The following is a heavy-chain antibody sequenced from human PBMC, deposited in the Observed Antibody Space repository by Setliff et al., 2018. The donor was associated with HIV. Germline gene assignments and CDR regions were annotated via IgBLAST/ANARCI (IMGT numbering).Heavy chain of an antibody. CDR2: VFYRGGA. CDR1: GDSFKSGYY. V-gene: IGHV4-38-2*01. J-gene: IGHJ3*01. Sequence: SETLSLTCAAFGDSFKSGYYWGWVRQPPRKTLQWLGSVFYRGGAYYNPSLKTRLTMSLDTSKNQFSLNLTSVTAADTAVYFCARAKTTGSFFDKIHAAFNVWGPGTLVTVTS. D-gene: IGHD4-17*01. CDR3: ARAKTTGSFFDKIHAAFNV.